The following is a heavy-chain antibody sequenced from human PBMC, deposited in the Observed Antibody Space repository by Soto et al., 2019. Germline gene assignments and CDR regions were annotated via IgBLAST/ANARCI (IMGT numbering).Heavy chain of an antibody. D-gene: IGHD3-22*01. CDR2: IYYSGST. CDR3: ARHEMIVAYYFDY. Sequence: SETLSLTCTVSGGSISSSSYYWGWIRQPPGKGLEWIGSIYYSGSTYYNSSLKSRVTISVDTSKNQFSLKLSSVTAADTAVYYCARHEMIVAYYFDYWGQETLVTLSS. CDR1: GGSISSSSYY. J-gene: IGHJ4*02. V-gene: IGHV4-39*01.